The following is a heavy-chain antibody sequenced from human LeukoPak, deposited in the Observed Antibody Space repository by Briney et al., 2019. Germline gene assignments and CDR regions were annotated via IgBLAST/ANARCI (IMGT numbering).Heavy chain of an antibody. V-gene: IGHV3-48*01. CDR1: GFTFSSYS. CDR2: ISSSSTI. CDR3: ARGVAGTGAFDI. J-gene: IGHJ3*02. Sequence: PGGSLRVSCAASGFTFSSYSMNWVRQAPGKGLEWVSYISSSSTIYYADSVKGRFTISRDNAKNSLYLQMNSLRAEDTAVYYCARGVAGTGAFDIWGQGTMVTVSS. D-gene: IGHD6-19*01.